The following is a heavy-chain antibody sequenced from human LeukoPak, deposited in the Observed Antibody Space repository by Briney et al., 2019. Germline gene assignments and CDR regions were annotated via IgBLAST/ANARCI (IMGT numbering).Heavy chain of an antibody. V-gene: IGHV4-34*01. D-gene: IGHD3-22*01. J-gene: IGHJ6*03. CDR2: INHSGST. CDR3: ARGGSYYYDSSGYWAFYYYYYTDV. CDR1: GGSFSGYY. Sequence: KPSETLSLTCAVYGGSFSGYYWSWIRQPPGKGLEWIGEINHSGSTNYNPSLRSRVTISVDTSKNQFSLKLSSVTAADTAVYYCARGGSYYYDSSGYWAFYYYYYTDVWGKGTTVTVSS.